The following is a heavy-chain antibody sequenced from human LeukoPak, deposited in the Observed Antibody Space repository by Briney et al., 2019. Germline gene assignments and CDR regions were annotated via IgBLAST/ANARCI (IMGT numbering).Heavy chain of an antibody. V-gene: IGHV4-31*03. D-gene: IGHD6-19*01. CDR1: GGSISSGGYY. Sequence: PSQTLSLTCTVSGGSISSGGYYWSWIRQHPGKGLEWIGYIYYSGSTYYNPSLKSRVTVSVDTSKNQFSLKLSSVTAADTAVYYCARHQRYSSGWYGLVDYWGQGTLVTVSS. J-gene: IGHJ4*02. CDR3: ARHQRYSSGWYGLVDY. CDR2: IYYSGST.